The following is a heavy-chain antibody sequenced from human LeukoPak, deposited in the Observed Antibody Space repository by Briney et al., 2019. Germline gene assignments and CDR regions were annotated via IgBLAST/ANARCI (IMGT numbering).Heavy chain of an antibody. CDR1: GFTFSSYG. J-gene: IGHJ4*02. Sequence: GVSLRLSYAASGFTFSSYGMHWVRQAQGKGLEWVAVISHDGSNKYYADSVKGRFTISRDNSKNTLYLQMNSPRAEDTAVYYCAKNHEGLGYWGQGTLVTVSS. CDR3: AKNHEGLGY. V-gene: IGHV3-30*18. CDR2: ISHDGSNK.